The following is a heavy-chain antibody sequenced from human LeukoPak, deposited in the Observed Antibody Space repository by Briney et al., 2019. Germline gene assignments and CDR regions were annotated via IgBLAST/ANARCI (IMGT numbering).Heavy chain of an antibody. CDR3: ARAYRGSFKRGDIGFDY. V-gene: IGHV4-59*12. Sequence: SETLSLTCTVSGGSISSYYWSWIRQPPGKGLQGIGYIYYSWSTNYNPSLKRRVTISVGTSKNQCSLKPSSVTAADTAVYYCARAYRGSFKRGDIGFDYWGQGTLVTVSS. CDR2: IYYSWST. CDR1: GGSISSYY. J-gene: IGHJ4*02. D-gene: IGHD1-26*01.